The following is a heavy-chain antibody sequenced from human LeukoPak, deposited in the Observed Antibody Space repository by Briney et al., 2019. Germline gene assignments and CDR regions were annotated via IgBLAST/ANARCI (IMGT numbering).Heavy chain of an antibody. CDR2: IHTDGST. CDR1: GGSISTFY. CDR3: VRVRFWERYMDV. D-gene: IGHD3-10*01. V-gene: IGHV4-4*07. J-gene: IGHJ6*03. Sequence: SETLSLTCTVSGGSISTFYWSWIRQPAGKGLEWIGRIHTDGSTNYNPSLKSRVTMSLDKSKNQFSLRLSSVTAADTAVYYCVRVRFWERYMDVWGKGTTVTISS.